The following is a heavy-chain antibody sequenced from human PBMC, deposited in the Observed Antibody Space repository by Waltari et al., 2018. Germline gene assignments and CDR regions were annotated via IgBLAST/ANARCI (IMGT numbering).Heavy chain of an antibody. Sequence: QVQLQQWGAGLLKPSETLSLTCAVYGGSFSGYYWSWIRQPPGKGLEWIGEINHSGSTNYNPSLKSRVTISVDTSKNQFSLKLSSLRSEDTAVYYCARGTGWEPYAFDIWGQGTMVTVSS. V-gene: IGHV4-34*01. J-gene: IGHJ3*02. CDR2: INHSGST. D-gene: IGHD1-26*01. CDR1: GGSFSGYY. CDR3: ARGTGWEPYAFDI.